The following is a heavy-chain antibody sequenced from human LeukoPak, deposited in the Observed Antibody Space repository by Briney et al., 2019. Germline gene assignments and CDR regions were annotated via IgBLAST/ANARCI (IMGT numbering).Heavy chain of an antibody. CDR1: GFTFSSCA. V-gene: IGHV3-23*01. Sequence: GGSLRLSCAASGFTFSSCAMSWVRQAPGKGLEWVSAISGSGGSTYYADSVKGRFTISRDNSKNTLYLQMNSLRAEDTAVYYCAKEPRKYSSSTTYFDYWGQGTLVTVSS. D-gene: IGHD6-13*01. CDR2: ISGSGGST. J-gene: IGHJ4*02. CDR3: AKEPRKYSSSTTYFDY.